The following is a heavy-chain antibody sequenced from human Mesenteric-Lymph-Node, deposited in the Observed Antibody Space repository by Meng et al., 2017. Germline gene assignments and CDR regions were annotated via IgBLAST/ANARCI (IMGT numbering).Heavy chain of an antibody. CDR2: IYYSGST. CDR3: ARGPTTYFDY. Sequence: QVTLQESGPGLVKPSQTLSLTCPFSGGSISIGDYCWSWIRQPPGKGLEWIGYIYYSGSTYYNPSLKSRVTISVDTSKNQFSLKLSSVTAADTAVYYCARGPTTYFDYWGQGTLVTVSS. V-gene: IGHV4-30-4*01. J-gene: IGHJ4*02. CDR1: GGSISIGDYC. D-gene: IGHD4-17*01.